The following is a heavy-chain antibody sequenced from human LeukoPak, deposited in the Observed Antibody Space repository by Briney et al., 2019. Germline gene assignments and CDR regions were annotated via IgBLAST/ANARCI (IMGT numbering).Heavy chain of an antibody. J-gene: IGHJ4*02. CDR3: ARIDNWNDGGY. CDR1: GNYW. V-gene: IGHV3-74*01. D-gene: IGHD1-20*01. CDR2: INSDGSWT. Sequence: GGSLRLSCAASGNYWMHWVRQAPGKGLVWVSHINSDGSWTSYADSVKGRFTISKDNAKNTVYLQMNSLRAEDTAVYYCARIDNWNDGGYWGQGTLVTVSS.